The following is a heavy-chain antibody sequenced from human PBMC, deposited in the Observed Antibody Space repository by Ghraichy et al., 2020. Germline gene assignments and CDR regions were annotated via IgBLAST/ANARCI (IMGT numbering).Heavy chain of an antibody. J-gene: IGHJ5*02. CDR3: ARDGYCSAGRCHGDNWFDP. V-gene: IGHV1-18*04. D-gene: IGHD2-15*01. Sequence: ASVKVSCKASGYTFSSYGVSWVRQAPGQGLEWMGWISAYNGNAKYAQKFQDRVTMTTETSTSTAYMELRSLRSDDTAVYYCARDGYCSAGRCHGDNWFDPWGQGTLVTVSS. CDR2: ISAYNGNA. CDR1: GYTFSSYG.